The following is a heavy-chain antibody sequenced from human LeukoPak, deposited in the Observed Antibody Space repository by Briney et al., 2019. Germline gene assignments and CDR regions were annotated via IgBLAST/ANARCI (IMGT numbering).Heavy chain of an antibody. CDR2: IYTSGST. D-gene: IGHD2-2*02. J-gene: IGHJ5*02. V-gene: IGHV4-4*07. CDR1: GGSISSYY. CDR3: ARVPHCSSTSCYTNWFDP. Sequence: PSETLSLTCTVSGGSISSYYWSWIRQPAGKGLEWIGRIYTSGSTNYNPSLKSRVIMSVDTSKNQFSLKLSSVTAADTAVYYCARVPHCSSTSCYTNWFDPWGQGTLVTVSS.